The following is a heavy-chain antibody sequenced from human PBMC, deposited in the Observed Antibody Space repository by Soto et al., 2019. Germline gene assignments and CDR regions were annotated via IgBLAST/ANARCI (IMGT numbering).Heavy chain of an antibody. Sequence: QVQLVESGGGVVQPGRSLRLSCAASGFTFSSYGMHWVRQAPGKGLEWVAVISYDGSNKYYADSVKGRLTISRDNSKNTLYLQMNSLRAEDTAVYYCAKDLAPSLRYFDWLLYSPDPWGQGTLVTVSS. CDR3: AKDLAPSLRYFDWLLYSPDP. J-gene: IGHJ5*02. V-gene: IGHV3-30*18. D-gene: IGHD3-9*01. CDR2: ISYDGSNK. CDR1: GFTFSSYG.